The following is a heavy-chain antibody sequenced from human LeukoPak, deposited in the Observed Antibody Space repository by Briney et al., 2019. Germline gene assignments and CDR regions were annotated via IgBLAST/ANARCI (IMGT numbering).Heavy chain of an antibody. J-gene: IGHJ5*02. CDR3: ARDNRGIRRSGELNNWFDP. D-gene: IGHD7-27*01. CDR2: INWNGGST. Sequence: GGSLRLSCAASGFTFDDYGMSWVRQAPGKGLEWVSGINWNGGSTGYADSVKGRFTISRDNAKNSLYLQMNSLRAEDTAVYYCARDNRGIRRSGELNNWFDPWGQGTLVTVSS. CDR1: GFTFDDYG. V-gene: IGHV3-20*04.